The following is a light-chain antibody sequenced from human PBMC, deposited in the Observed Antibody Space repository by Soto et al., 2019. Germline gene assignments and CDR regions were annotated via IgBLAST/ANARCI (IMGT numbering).Light chain of an antibody. Sequence: EIVLTQSPGTLSLSPGERATLSCRVSQSVHNNYLAWYQQKPGQAPRLLIYGPSSRATGIPDRFSGSGSGTDFILTISRLEPEDFGVYYCQQYDNLPITFGGGTKVEIK. CDR3: QQYDNLPIT. V-gene: IGKV3-20*01. CDR2: GPS. CDR1: QSVHNNY. J-gene: IGKJ4*01.